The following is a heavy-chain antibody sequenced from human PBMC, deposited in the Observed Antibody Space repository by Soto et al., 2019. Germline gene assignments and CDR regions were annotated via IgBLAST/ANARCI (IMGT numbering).Heavy chain of an antibody. CDR1: GFSLSTSGVG. CDR3: AHRRPSAAFDY. V-gene: IGHV2-5*02. J-gene: IGHJ4*02. CDR2: IYWDDDK. Sequence: QITLKESGPTLVKPTQTLTLTCSFSGFSLSTSGVGVGWIRQPPGKALEWLAVIYWDDDKRYSPSLKSRLTITKDTSTNQVVLIMTNMDPVDTATYHCAHRRPSAAFDYWGQGTLVTVSS. D-gene: IGHD2-15*01.